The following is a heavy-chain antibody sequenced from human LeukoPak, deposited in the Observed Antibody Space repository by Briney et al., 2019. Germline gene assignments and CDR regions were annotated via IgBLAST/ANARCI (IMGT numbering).Heavy chain of an antibody. J-gene: IGHJ4*02. CDR2: IKQDGSEK. V-gene: IGHV3-7*01. CDR1: GFTFSSYW. D-gene: IGHD6-19*01. Sequence: PGGSLRLSCAASGFTFSSYWMSWVRQAPGKGLEWAANIKQDGSEKYYVDSVKGRFTISRDNAKNSLYLQMNSLRAEDTAVYYCARDFRFIRVPVAGTFDNWGQGTLATVSS. CDR3: ARDFRFIRVPVAGTFDN.